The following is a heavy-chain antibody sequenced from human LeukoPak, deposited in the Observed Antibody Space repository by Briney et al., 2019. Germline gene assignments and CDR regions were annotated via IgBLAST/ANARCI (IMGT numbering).Heavy chain of an antibody. J-gene: IGHJ4*02. CDR3: ATKGYSYAKGY. CDR2: ISSSSSYI. Sequence: PGGSLRLSRAASGFIFSSYSMNWVRQAPGKGPECVSSISSSSSYIYYADSVKGRFTISRDNAKNSLYLQMNSLRAEDTAVYYCATKGYSYAKGYWGQGTLVTVSS. D-gene: IGHD5-18*01. CDR1: GFIFSSYS. V-gene: IGHV3-21*01.